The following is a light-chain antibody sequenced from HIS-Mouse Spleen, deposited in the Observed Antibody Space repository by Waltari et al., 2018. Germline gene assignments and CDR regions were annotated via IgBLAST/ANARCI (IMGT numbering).Light chain of an antibody. V-gene: IGLV3-10*01. J-gene: IGLJ2*01. CDR3: YSTDSSGNHRV. CDR1: ALPKKY. Sequence: SYELTQPPPVSVSPGQTARITCSGDALPKKYAYWYQQKSGQAPVLVIYEDSKRPTGSHDGFSGSRSGTMATWTISGAQVEDEADYYCYSTDSSGNHRVFGGGTKLTVL. CDR2: EDS.